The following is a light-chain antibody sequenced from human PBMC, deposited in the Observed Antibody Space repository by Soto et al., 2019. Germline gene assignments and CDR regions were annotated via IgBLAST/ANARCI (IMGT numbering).Light chain of an antibody. V-gene: IGKV3-15*01. Sequence: EIVINQSPSTLSVSPGERETLSCRASQSVSSNLAWYQQKPGQAPRLLIYGASTRATGIPARFSGSGSGTEFTLTISRLEPEDFAVYYCQQYGSSLWTFGQGTKVDIK. CDR1: QSVSSN. CDR2: GAS. J-gene: IGKJ1*01. CDR3: QQYGSSLWT.